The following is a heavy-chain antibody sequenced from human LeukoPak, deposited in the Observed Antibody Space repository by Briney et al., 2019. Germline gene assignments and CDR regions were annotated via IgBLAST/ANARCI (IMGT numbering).Heavy chain of an antibody. CDR2: MNPNSGNT. CDR3: ARRMITFGGVIAN. V-gene: IGHV1-8*01. J-gene: IGHJ4*02. D-gene: IGHD3-16*02. CDR1: GYTFTSYD. Sequence: EASVKVSCKASGYTFTSYDINWVRQATGQGLEWMRWMNPNSGNTGYAQKFQGRVTMTRNTSISTAYMELSSLRSEDTAVYYRARRMITFGGVIANWGQGTLVTVSS.